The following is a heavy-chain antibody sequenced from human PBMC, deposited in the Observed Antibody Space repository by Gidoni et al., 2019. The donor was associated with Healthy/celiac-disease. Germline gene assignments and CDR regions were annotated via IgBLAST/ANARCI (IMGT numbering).Heavy chain of an antibody. CDR2: INHSGST. CDR1: GGSFSGYY. D-gene: IGHD6-6*01. CDR3: ARGGSSSGFDY. V-gene: IGHV4-34*01. J-gene: IGHJ4*02. Sequence: QVQLQQWGAGLLTPSATLSLTCAVYGGSFSGYYWSLLRQPPGKGLEWTGEINHSGSTNYNPSLKSRVTISVDTSKNQFSLKLSSVTAADTAVYYCARGGSSSGFDYWGQGTLVTVSS.